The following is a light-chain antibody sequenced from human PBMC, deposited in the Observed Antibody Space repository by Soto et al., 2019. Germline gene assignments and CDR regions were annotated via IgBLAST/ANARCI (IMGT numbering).Light chain of an antibody. Sequence: EIVLKQSPGALSLSTGERATLSCRASQSVRDTYLAWYQQKPGLAPRLLIYGASSRATGIPDRFSGSGSGTDFTLTISRLEPEDFAVYYCQQYGSSPLTFGGGTKVDIK. CDR2: GAS. V-gene: IGKV3-20*01. CDR3: QQYGSSPLT. J-gene: IGKJ4*01. CDR1: QSVRDTY.